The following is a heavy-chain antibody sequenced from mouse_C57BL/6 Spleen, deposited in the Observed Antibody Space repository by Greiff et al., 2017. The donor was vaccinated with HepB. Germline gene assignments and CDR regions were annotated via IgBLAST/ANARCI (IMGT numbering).Heavy chain of an antibody. D-gene: IGHD2-5*01. J-gene: IGHJ1*03. CDR1: GYTFTSYW. CDR3: ARKGYSNYEGYFDV. CDR2: IDPSDSET. Sequence: VQLQQPGAELVRPGSSVKLSCKASGYTFTSYWMHWVKQRPIQGLEWIGNIDPSDSETHYNQKFKDKATLTVDKSSSTAYMQLSSLTSEDSAVYYCARKGYSNYEGYFDVWGTGTTVTVSS. V-gene: IGHV1-52*01.